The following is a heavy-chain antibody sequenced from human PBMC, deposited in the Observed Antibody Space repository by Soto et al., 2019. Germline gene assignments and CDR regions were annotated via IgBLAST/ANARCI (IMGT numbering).Heavy chain of an antibody. CDR2: IYYSGST. J-gene: IGHJ3*02. V-gene: IGHV4-31*03. Sequence: SETLSLTCTVSGGSISSGGYYWSWIRQHPGKGLEWIGYIYYSGSTYYNPSLKSRVTISVDTSKNQFSLKLSSVTAADTAVYYCAVGGIDAFDIWGQGTMVTVSS. CDR3: AVGGIDAFDI. CDR1: GGSISSGGYY.